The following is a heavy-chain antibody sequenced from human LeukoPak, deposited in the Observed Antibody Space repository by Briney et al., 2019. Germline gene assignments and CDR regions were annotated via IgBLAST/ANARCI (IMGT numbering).Heavy chain of an antibody. CDR3: ARDQVAVAFNWFDP. D-gene: IGHD6-19*01. CDR2: IYYSGST. J-gene: IGHJ5*02. Sequence: PSETLSLTCTVSGGSISSYYWGWIRQPPGKGLEWIGSIYYSGSTYYNPSLKSRVTISIDTSKNQFSLRLSSVTAADTAVYFCARDQVAVAFNWFDPWGQGTLVTVSS. CDR1: GGSISSYY. V-gene: IGHV4-39*07.